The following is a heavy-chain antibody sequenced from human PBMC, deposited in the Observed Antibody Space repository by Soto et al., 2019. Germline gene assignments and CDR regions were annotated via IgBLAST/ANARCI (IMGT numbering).Heavy chain of an antibody. CDR3: AREFAPGSPNYDY. Sequence: GGSLRLSCAAAGFTFSNYAMSWVRQAPGQGLEWVSTFTRSGNTYYADSVKGRFTISRDNSKNTMYLQMDSLRAEDTAVYYCAREFAPGSPNYDYWGLGTLVTDSS. J-gene: IGHJ4*02. CDR2: FTRSGNT. CDR1: GFTFSNYA. V-gene: IGHV3-23*01. D-gene: IGHD3-10*01.